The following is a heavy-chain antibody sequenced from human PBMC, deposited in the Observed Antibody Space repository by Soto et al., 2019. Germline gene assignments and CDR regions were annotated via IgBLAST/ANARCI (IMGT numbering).Heavy chain of an antibody. Sequence: NLGGSLRLSCAASGFTFSSYSMNWVRQAPGKGLEWVSSISSSSSYIYYADSVKGRFTISRDNAKNSLYLQMNSLRAEDTAVYYCARDGWGLTNFDYWGQGTLVTVSS. J-gene: IGHJ4*02. CDR1: GFTFSSYS. V-gene: IGHV3-21*01. CDR2: ISSSSSYI. CDR3: ARDGWGLTNFDY. D-gene: IGHD3-16*01.